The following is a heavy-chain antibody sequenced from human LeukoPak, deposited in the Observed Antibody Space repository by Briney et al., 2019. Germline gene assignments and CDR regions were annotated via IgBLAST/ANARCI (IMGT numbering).Heavy chain of an antibody. Sequence: ASVKVSCKASGYTFTSYDINWVRQATGQGLEWMGWMNPNSGNTGYAQKFQGRVTMTRNTSISTAYMELSSLRSEDTAVYYCARGPLYYYDSSGYSLDYWGQGTLVTVSS. CDR1: GYTFTSYD. CDR2: MNPNSGNT. CDR3: ARGPLYYYDSSGYSLDY. V-gene: IGHV1-8*01. J-gene: IGHJ4*02. D-gene: IGHD3-22*01.